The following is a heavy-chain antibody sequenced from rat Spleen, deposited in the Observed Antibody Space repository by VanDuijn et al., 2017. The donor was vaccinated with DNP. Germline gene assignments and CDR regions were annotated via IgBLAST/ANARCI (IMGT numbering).Heavy chain of an antibody. D-gene: IGHD1-2*01. CDR1: GFTFSDYY. CDR3: AKIAAGAMDV. V-gene: IGHV5-22*01. Sequence: EVQLVESGGGLVQPGRSLKLSCVASGFTFSDYYMAWVRQAPKKGLEWVASIGYQGSGIYYGASVRGRFVVSREDAESTLYLQMNSLTSEDTAAYFCAKIAAGAMDVWGQGTSVTVSS. CDR2: IGYQGSGI. J-gene: IGHJ4*01.